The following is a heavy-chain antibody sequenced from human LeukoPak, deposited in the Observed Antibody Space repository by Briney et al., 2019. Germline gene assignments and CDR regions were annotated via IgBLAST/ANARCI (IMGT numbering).Heavy chain of an antibody. CDR1: GIPFHFPFKDFY. J-gene: IGHJ4*02. CDR2: ISSSGSAI. D-gene: IGHD3-10*01. V-gene: IGHV3-11*04. CDR3: ARVGRNYFDY. Sequence: GSLKLLCAGSGIPFHFPFKDFYMDWVRPAPGKGLGGVSYISSSGSAIYYADSVKGRFTISRDNAKNSLYLQMNSLRAEDTAVYYCARVGRNYFDYWGQGTLVTVSS.